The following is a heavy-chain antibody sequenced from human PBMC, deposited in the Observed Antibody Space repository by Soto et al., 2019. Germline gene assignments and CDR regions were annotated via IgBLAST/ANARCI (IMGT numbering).Heavy chain of an antibody. Sequence: QVPLQESGPGLVTPSQTLSLTCTVSGGSISSEGYYWSWFRQPPGKGLEWIGDIYYSGSTYYHPSRKRRLTMSGDTSKSQFSLKLSSVTAAHTAVYYCARGRGYSYGPYYFDYWGQGTLVTVSS. CDR1: GGSISSEGYY. CDR3: ARGRGYSYGPYYFDY. D-gene: IGHD5-18*01. V-gene: IGHV4-31*03. J-gene: IGHJ4*02. CDR2: IYYSGST.